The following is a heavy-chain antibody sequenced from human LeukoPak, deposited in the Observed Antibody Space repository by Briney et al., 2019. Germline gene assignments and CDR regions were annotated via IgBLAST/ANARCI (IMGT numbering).Heavy chain of an antibody. D-gene: IGHD2-2*02. CDR3: ARANQLLYRGAFDI. Sequence: GASVKVSCKASGGTFSSYAISWVRQAPGQGLEWMGGIIPIFGTANYAQKFQGRVTITTDESTSTAYMELSSLRSEDTAVYYCARANQLLYRGAFDIWGQGTMVTVSS. CDR1: GGTFSSYA. CDR2: IIPIFGTA. V-gene: IGHV1-69*05. J-gene: IGHJ3*02.